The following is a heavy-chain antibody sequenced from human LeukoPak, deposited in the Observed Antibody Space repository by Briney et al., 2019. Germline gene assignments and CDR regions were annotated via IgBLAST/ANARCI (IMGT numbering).Heavy chain of an antibody. D-gene: IGHD5-24*01. CDR3: ARAATQAYYQYGMDV. J-gene: IGHJ6*02. CDR2: IIPIFGTA. V-gene: IGHV1-69*05. CDR1: GGTFSSYA. Sequence: SVKVSCKASGGTFSSYAISWVRQAPGQGLEWMGGIIPIFGTANYAQKFQGRVTITTDESTSTAYMELSSLRSEDTAVYYCARAATQAYYQYGMDVWGQGTTVTVSS.